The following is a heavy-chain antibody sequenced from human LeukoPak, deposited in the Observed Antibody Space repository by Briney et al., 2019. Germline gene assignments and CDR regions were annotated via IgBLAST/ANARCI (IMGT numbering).Heavy chain of an antibody. CDR1: GFTFNAYA. Sequence: GGSLRLSCAASGFTFNAYAIHWVRQAPGKGLEWVAFIRKDGNNENYADSVKGRFTISRDNSKNTLYLQMNSLQTEDTAVYYCAKDRGDYPPYFDYWGQGTLVTASS. J-gene: IGHJ4*02. D-gene: IGHD2-21*02. CDR2: IRKDGNNE. CDR3: AKDRGDYPPYFDY. V-gene: IGHV3-30*02.